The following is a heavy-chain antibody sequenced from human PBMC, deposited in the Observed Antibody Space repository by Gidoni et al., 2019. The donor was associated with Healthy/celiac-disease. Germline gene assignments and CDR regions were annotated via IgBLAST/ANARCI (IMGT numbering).Heavy chain of an antibody. CDR3: AAGHLYYDSSDAFDI. V-gene: IGHV1-58*02. CDR2: IVVGSVET. Sequence: QMQLVQSGPEVKKPGTPVTVSCKASAFTFTSSAMQGVRQARGQRLEWIGWIVVGSVETNYEQKFQERVTITRNMSKSTAYMELGSLRSEDTAVYYCAAGHLYYDSSDAFDIWGQGTMVTVSS. J-gene: IGHJ3*02. CDR1: AFTFTSSA. D-gene: IGHD3-22*01.